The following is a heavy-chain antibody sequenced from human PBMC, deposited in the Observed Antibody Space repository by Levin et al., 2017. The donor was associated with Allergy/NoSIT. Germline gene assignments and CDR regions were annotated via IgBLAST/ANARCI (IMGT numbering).Heavy chain of an antibody. J-gene: IGHJ6*02. D-gene: IGHD6-6*01. Sequence: SGPTLVKPTQTLTLTCTFSGFSLSTSGMSVSWIRQPPGKALEWLGVINWDDDKYYSTSVKTRLTISKDTSNNQVVLTMTNMDPVDTATYYCARVYYSPSSRHYYGMDVWGQGTTVTVSS. V-gene: IGHV2-70*01. CDR2: INWDDDK. CDR3: ARVYYSPSSRHYYGMDV. CDR1: GFSLSTSGMS.